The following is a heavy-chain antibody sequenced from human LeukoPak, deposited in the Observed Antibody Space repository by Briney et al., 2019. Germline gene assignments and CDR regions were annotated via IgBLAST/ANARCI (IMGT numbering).Heavy chain of an antibody. V-gene: IGHV1-2*02. CDR3: ARDLYYYDSSGHYNWFDP. CDR1: GYSFTDYY. Sequence: ASVKVSCKASGYSFTDYYLHWVRQAPGQGLEWMGWINPKSAVTSYLQEFQGRVTMTRDTSISTAYMELTRLTSDDTAVYYCARDLYYYDSSGHYNWFDPWGQGTLVTVSS. J-gene: IGHJ5*02. D-gene: IGHD3-22*01. CDR2: INPKSAVT.